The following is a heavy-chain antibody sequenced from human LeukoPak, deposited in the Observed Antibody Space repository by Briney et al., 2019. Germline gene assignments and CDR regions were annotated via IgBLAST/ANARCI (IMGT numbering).Heavy chain of an antibody. V-gene: IGHV1-18*01. CDR2: ISAYNGNT. J-gene: IGHJ4*02. CDR1: GYTFTSYG. CDR3: ARASPSTGVFLFDY. Sequence: PEASVKVSCKASGYTFTSYGISWVRQAPGQGLEWMGWISAYNGNTNYAQKLQGRVTMTTDTSTSTAYMELRSLRSDDTAVYYCARASPSTGVFLFDYWGQGTLVTVSS. D-gene: IGHD7-27*01.